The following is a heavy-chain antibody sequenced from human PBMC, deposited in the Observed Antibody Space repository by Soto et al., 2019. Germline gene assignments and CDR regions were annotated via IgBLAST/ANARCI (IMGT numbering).Heavy chain of an antibody. CDR2: ISGSGIST. J-gene: IGHJ4*02. V-gene: IGHV3-23*01. D-gene: IGHD2-2*01. CDR1: GFTFTSYA. CDR3: ANGSLPSATDNCFDY. Sequence: GGSLRLSCAASGFTFTSYAMSWVRQAPGKGLEWVSTISGSGISTYYADSVKGRFTISRDSSTGTLYLQMDGLRAEDKAVYYCANGSLPSATDNCFDYWGQGTLVTVSS.